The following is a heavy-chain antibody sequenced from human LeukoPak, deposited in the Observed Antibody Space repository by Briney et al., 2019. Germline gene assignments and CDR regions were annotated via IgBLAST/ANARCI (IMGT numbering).Heavy chain of an antibody. J-gene: IGHJ5*02. D-gene: IGHD3-10*01. V-gene: IGHV1-24*01. CDR1: GYTLTELS. Sequence: ASVKVSCKVSGYTLTELSMHWVRQAPGKGLEWMGGFDPEDGETIYAQKFQGRVTMTEDTSTDTAYMELSSLRSEDTAVYYCATEGGPYGSGTFGFDPWGQGTLVTVSS. CDR3: ATEGGPYGSGTFGFDP. CDR2: FDPEDGET.